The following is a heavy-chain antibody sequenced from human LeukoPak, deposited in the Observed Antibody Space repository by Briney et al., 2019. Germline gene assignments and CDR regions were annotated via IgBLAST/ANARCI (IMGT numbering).Heavy chain of an antibody. Sequence: SETLSLTCTVSGGSISSGSYYWSWIRQPAGKGLEWIGRIYTSGSTNYNPSLKSRVTISVDTSKNQFSLKLSSVTAADTAVYYCARVRWEPKNDAFDIWGQGTMVTVSS. CDR2: IYTSGST. V-gene: IGHV4-61*02. J-gene: IGHJ3*02. D-gene: IGHD1-26*01. CDR3: ARVRWEPKNDAFDI. CDR1: GGSISSGSYY.